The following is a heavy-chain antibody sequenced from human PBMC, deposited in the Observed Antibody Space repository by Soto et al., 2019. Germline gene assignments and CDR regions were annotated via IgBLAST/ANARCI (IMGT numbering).Heavy chain of an antibody. D-gene: IGHD5-18*01. J-gene: IGHJ4*02. CDR2: ISGSGGSR. Sequence: PXGSLRLSCAASGFTFSSDAMSWVRQAPGKGLEWGSAISGSGGSRYYADSVKGRFTISRDNSKNTLYLQMNSLRAEDTAVYYCAKGINTAMVTGLDYWGQGTLVIVSS. CDR1: GFTFSSDA. CDR3: AKGINTAMVTGLDY. V-gene: IGHV3-23*01.